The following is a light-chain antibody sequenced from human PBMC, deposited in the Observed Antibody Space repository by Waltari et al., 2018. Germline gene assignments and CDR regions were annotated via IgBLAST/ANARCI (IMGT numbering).Light chain of an antibody. CDR1: QSIGKY. CDR3: QKYDRLPAT. CDR2: AAS. Sequence: EIVLMQSPGTLSLSPGARATLSCRASQSIGKYLVWYQQKPGPAPSLLMYAASTRATSIPDRFIGSGSGTDFSLTSSRLEPEDLAVYYCQKYDRLPATFGQGTKVEIK. J-gene: IGKJ1*01. V-gene: IGKV3-20*01.